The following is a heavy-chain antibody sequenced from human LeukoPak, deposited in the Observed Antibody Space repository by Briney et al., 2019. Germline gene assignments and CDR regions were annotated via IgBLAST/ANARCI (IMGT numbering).Heavy chain of an antibody. J-gene: IGHJ4*02. CDR3: VRIVGATVTFDY. Sequence: PSETLSLTCTVSGGSISSSSYYWGWVRQPPGKGLEWIGTIYYSGSTYYYPSLKSRVSISIVTSKNQFSLKLSSVTAADTAVYYCVRIVGATVTFDYWGQGTLVTVSS. D-gene: IGHD1-26*01. V-gene: IGHV4-39*01. CDR2: IYYSGST. CDR1: GGSISSSSYY.